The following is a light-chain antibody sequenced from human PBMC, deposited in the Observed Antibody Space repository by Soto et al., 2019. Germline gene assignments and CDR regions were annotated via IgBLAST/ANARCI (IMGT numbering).Light chain of an antibody. CDR1: SSDVGGWNY. J-gene: IGLJ2*01. Sequence: QSALTQPPSASGSPGQSVTISCTGTSSDVGGWNYVSWYQQHPGKAPKLMIYGVNNRPSGVSNRFSGSKSGNTASLTISGLQAEDEADYYCSSYTSSSTYVVFGGGTKLSVL. CDR2: GVN. CDR3: SSYTSSSTYVV. V-gene: IGLV2-14*01.